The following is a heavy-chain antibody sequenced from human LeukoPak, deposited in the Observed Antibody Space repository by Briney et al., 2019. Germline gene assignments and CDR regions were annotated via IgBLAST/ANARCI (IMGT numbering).Heavy chain of an antibody. CDR3: VLIAAARKWFDP. D-gene: IGHD6-13*01. Sequence: SETLSLTCTVSGGSISSDYYYWGWIRQPPGKGLEWIGNIYYSGSTYYNPSLKSRVTISVDTSKNQFSLKLSSVTAADTALYYCVLIAAARKWFDPWGQGTLVTVSS. V-gene: IGHV4-39*01. CDR1: GGSISSDYYY. J-gene: IGHJ5*02. CDR2: IYYSGST.